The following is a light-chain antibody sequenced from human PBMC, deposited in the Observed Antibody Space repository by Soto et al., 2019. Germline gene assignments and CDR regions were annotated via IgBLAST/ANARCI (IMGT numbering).Light chain of an antibody. CDR1: QSIGSY. V-gene: IGKV3-11*01. CDR3: QQRNNWQA. J-gene: IGKJ5*01. CDR2: DAS. Sequence: EIVLTQSPATLSLSPGERATLSCRASQSIGSYLAWYQQEPGQXPXXLIYDASNRATGIPARFSGSGSGTEFTLTISSLEPEDFAVYYCQQRNNWQAFGQGTRLEIK.